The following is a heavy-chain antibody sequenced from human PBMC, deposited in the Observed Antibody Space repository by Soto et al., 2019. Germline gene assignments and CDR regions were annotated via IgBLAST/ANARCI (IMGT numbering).Heavy chain of an antibody. CDR3: AREEGFWSGNSSRLSWFDP. D-gene: IGHD3-3*01. CDR1: GGTFSSYT. Sequence: QVQLVQSGAEVKKPGSSVKVSCKASGGTFSSYTISWVRQAPGQGLEWMGRIIPILGIANYAQKFQGRVTITADKSTSTAYMEQSSLRSEYTAVYYCAREEGFWSGNSSRLSWFDPWGQGTLVTVSS. CDR2: IIPILGIA. V-gene: IGHV1-69*08. J-gene: IGHJ5*02.